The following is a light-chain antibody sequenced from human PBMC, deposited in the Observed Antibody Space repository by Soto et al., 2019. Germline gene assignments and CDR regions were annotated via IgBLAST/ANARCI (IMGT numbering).Light chain of an antibody. Sequence: EIVMTQSPGTLSLSPGERATLSCTASQRVSNNYAAWYQQIRGQPPRLLFKGASTGVLGIPDRFSGSGSGTDFTLTITRLEPEDFAVYYCQQYGNSPWTFGQGTKVELK. V-gene: IGKV3-20*01. CDR2: GAS. CDR3: QQYGNSPWT. J-gene: IGKJ1*01. CDR1: QRVSNNY.